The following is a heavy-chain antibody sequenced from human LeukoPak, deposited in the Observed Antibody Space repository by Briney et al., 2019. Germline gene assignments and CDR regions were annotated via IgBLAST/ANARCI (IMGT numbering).Heavy chain of an antibody. D-gene: IGHD3-16*01. Sequence: PGGSLRLSCAASGFTFSSYSMSWVRQAPGKGLEWVSYISCSSLCIYYADSLKGRFTGSRDNAKNSLYLQMSSLRVEDTAVYYCARAGLGGFGWIFEYWGPGTQVTVSS. CDR2: ISCSSLCI. J-gene: IGHJ4*02. CDR3: ARAGLGGFGWIFEY. CDR1: GFTFSSYS. V-gene: IGHV3-21*01.